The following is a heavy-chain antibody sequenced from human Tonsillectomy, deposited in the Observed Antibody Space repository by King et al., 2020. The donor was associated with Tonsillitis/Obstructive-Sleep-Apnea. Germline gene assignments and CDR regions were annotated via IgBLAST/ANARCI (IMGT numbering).Heavy chain of an antibody. CDR3: ARLYYDFFYGIDV. Sequence: QLVQSGGGLIQPGGSLRLSCAASGLTVSSNYMSWVRQAPGKGLEWVSVIYSGGSTYYADSVKGRFTISRDSSKHTLYLQMNSLRAEDTAVYYCARLYYDFFYGIDVWGQGTTVTVSS. CDR2: IYSGGST. D-gene: IGHD3-3*01. J-gene: IGHJ6*02. V-gene: IGHV3-53*01. CDR1: GLTVSSNY.